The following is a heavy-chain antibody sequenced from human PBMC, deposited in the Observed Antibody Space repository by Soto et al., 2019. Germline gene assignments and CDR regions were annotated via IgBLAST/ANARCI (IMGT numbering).Heavy chain of an antibody. CDR1: GFTFSDYY. V-gene: IGHV3-11*01. Sequence: QGQLVESGGGLVKPGGSLTLSCAASGFTFSDYYMSWIRQAPGKGLEWVSYITTSGAAIYYADSVKGRFTISRDNAKNSLYLQMNSLRAEDTALYYCARDISSLQDWGQGTLVTVSS. J-gene: IGHJ4*02. D-gene: IGHD6-6*01. CDR2: ITTSGAAI. CDR3: ARDISSLQD.